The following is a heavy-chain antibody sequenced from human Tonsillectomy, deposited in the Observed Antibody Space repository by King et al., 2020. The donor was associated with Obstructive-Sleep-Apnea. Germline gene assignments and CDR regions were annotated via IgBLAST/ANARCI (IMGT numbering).Heavy chain of an antibody. CDR3: AGRSELYGMDV. D-gene: IGHD1-26*01. CDR1: GGSFRSYA. CDR2: FIPILDKT. Sequence: QLVQSGAEVKKPGSSVKVSCETSGGSFRSYAISWVRQARGQGLEWMGGFIPILDKTTYAQKFQGRVSITADKSTSTVYMELSGLRSEDTAVYFCAGRSELYGMDVWGQGTTVTVSS. J-gene: IGHJ6*02. V-gene: IGHV1-69*10.